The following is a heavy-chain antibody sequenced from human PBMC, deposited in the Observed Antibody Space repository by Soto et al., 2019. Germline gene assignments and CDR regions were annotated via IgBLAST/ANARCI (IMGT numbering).Heavy chain of an antibody. V-gene: IGHV3-30*18. CDR2: ISYDGSNK. D-gene: IGHD2-15*01. J-gene: IGHJ3*02. CDR3: AKDGLGGWYHDDAFDI. Sequence: AGGSLRLSCAASGFTFSSYGMHWVRQAPGKGLEWVAVISYDGSNKYYADSVKGRFTISRDNSKNTLYLQMNSLRAEDTAVYYCAKDGLGGWYHDDAFDIWGQGTMVTVSS. CDR1: GFTFSSYG.